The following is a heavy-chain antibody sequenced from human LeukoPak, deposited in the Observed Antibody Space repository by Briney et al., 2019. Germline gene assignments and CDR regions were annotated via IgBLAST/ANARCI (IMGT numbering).Heavy chain of an antibody. J-gene: IGHJ6*03. CDR2: ISSSGSTI. V-gene: IGHV3-11*04. D-gene: IGHD2-2*02. Sequence: GGSLRLSCAASGFTFSDYYMSWIHQAPGKGLEWVSYISSSGSTIYYADSVKGRFTISRDNAKNSLYLQMNSLRAEDTAVYYCARDLVTYNYYMDVWGKGTTVTVSS. CDR3: ARDLVTYNYYMDV. CDR1: GFTFSDYY.